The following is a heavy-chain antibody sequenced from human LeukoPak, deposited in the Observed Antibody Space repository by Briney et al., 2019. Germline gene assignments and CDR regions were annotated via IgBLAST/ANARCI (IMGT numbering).Heavy chain of an antibody. CDR2: IYYSGST. J-gene: IGHJ6*03. CDR1: GGSISSSSYY. V-gene: IGHV4-39*01. D-gene: IGHD2-2*02. CDR3: AKETIVVVPAAILRYYYYYYMDV. Sequence: SETLSLTCTVSGGSISSSSYYWGWIRQPPGKGLEWIGSIYYSGSTYYNPSLKSRVTISVDTSKNQSSLKLSSVTAADTAVYYCAKETIVVVPAAILRYYYYYYMDVWGKGTTVTVSS.